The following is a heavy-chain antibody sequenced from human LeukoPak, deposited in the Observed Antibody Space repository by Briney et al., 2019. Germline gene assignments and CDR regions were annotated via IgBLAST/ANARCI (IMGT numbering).Heavy chain of an antibody. D-gene: IGHD4-23*01. CDR1: GGSISSYY. CDR2: IYYSGST. J-gene: IGHJ4*02. Sequence: PSETLSLTCTVSGGSISSYYWSWIRQPPGKGLEWIGYIYYSGSTNYNPSLKSRVTISVDTSKNQFSLELSSVTAADTAVYYCARHPAPDYGGNPYYFDYWGQGTLVTVSS. V-gene: IGHV4-59*01. CDR3: ARHPAPDYGGNPYYFDY.